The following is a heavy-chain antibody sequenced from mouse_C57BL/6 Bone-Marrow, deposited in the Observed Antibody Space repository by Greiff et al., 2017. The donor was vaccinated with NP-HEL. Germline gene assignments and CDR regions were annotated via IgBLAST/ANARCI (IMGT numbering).Heavy chain of an antibody. D-gene: IGHD2-3*01. CDR3: AIFRWLLRGAY. CDR2: IYPRSGNT. V-gene: IGHV1-81*01. CDR1: GYTFTSYG. Sequence: QVQLQQSGAELARPGASVKLSCKASGYTFTSYGISWVKQRTGQGLEWIGEIYPRSGNTYYNEKFKGKATLTAEQSSPTAYMEFGSLTSEDSAVYFCAIFRWLLRGAYWGQVTLVTVAA. J-gene: IGHJ3*01.